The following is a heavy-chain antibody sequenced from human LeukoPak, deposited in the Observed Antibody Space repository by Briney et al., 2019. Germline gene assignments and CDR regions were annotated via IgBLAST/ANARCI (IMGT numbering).Heavy chain of an antibody. CDR1: GFTFSSYC. Sequence: PGGSLRLSCVASGFTFSSYCMSWVRQAPGKGLEWVANIRQDGSEKNYVDSVKGRFTISRDDARASLYLQMNSLRAEDTALYYCARLSTVDFWSPFDYWGQGTLVTVSS. CDR2: IRQDGSEK. V-gene: IGHV3-7*05. D-gene: IGHD3-3*01. CDR3: ARLSTVDFWSPFDY. J-gene: IGHJ4*02.